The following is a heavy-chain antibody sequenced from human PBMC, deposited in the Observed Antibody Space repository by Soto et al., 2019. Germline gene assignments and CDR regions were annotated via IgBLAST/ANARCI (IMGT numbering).Heavy chain of an antibody. V-gene: IGHV3-21*01. J-gene: IGHJ3*02. CDR2: ISSSSSYI. D-gene: IGHD3-3*01. Sequence: GGSLRLSCAASGFTFSSYSMNWVRQAPGKGLEWVSSISSSSSYIYYADSVKGRFTISRDNAKNSLYLQMNGLRAEDTAVYYCARPSRSAAFDIWGQGTMVTVSS. CDR1: GFTFSSYS. CDR3: ARPSRSAAFDI.